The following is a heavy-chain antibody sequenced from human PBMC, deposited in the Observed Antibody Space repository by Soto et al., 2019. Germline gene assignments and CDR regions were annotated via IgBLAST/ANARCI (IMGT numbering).Heavy chain of an antibody. D-gene: IGHD5-18*01. CDR2: ISAYNGNT. CDR3: SRDREGYSYGN. Sequence: QVQLVQSGAEVKKPGASVKVSCKASGYTFTSYGISWVRQAPGQGLEWMGWISAYNGNTNYAQKLKIRVTMTTGTSTSSAYMELRRLRSDDTAVYYCSRDREGYSYGNWGQGTLVTVSS. CDR1: GYTFTSYG. V-gene: IGHV1-18*01. J-gene: IGHJ4*02.